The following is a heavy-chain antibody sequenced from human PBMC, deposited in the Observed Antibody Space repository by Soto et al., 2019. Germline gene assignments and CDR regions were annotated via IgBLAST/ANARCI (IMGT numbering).Heavy chain of an antibody. CDR3: AKEGQWLATVDY. J-gene: IGHJ4*02. V-gene: IGHV3-23*01. Sequence: EVQLLESGGGLVQPGGSLRLSCAASGFPFSSYAMSWVRQAPGKGLEWVAAFSGSGGSTYYADSVKGRFTISRDNSKSTLYLQMNSLRAEDTAVYYWAKEGQWLATVDYWGQGSLVTASS. D-gene: IGHD6-19*01. CDR2: FSGSGGST. CDR1: GFPFSSYA.